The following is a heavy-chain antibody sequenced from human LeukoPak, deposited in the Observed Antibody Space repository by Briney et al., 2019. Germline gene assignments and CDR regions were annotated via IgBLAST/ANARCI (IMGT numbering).Heavy chain of an antibody. CDR3: ARTWDSRYTYGFRYFDV. V-gene: IGHV4-38-2*02. D-gene: IGHD5-18*01. Sequence: PSETLSLTCTVSGYSISSGYYWGWIRQPPGKGLEWIGSIYHSGSTYYNPSLKSRVTISVDTSKNQFSLKLSSVTAADTAVYYCARTWDSRYTYGFRYFDVWGRGTLVTVSS. J-gene: IGHJ2*01. CDR1: GYSISSGYY. CDR2: IYHSGST.